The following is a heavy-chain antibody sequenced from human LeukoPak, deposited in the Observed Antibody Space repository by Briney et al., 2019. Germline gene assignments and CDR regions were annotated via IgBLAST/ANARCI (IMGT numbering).Heavy chain of an antibody. CDR3: ARVDHEDYDRTFDY. CDR1: GYTFTSYD. V-gene: IGHV1-8*01. J-gene: IGHJ4*02. CDR2: MNPNSGNT. D-gene: IGHD3-22*01. Sequence: ASVTVSCKASGYTFTSYDINWVRQAPGQGLEWMGWMNPNSGNTGYAQKFQGRVTMTRNTSISTAYMELSSLRSEDTAVYYCARVDHEDYDRTFDYWGQGTLVTVSS.